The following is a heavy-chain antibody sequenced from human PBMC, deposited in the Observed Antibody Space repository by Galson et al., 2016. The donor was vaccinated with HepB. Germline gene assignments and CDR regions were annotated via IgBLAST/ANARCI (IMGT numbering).Heavy chain of an antibody. CDR2: VYWDDDN. V-gene: IGHV2-5*02. CDR3: AHADVAVPGFAY. Sequence: PALVKPTQTLTLTCTFSGFSLSTLGKGVGWIRQPPGKALGWLALVYWDDDNRYSPSLRGRLTVTKDTSKNQVVLTLTNVDPVDTGTYYCAHADVAVPGFAYWGRGTLVTVSS. J-gene: IGHJ4*02. D-gene: IGHD3-10*01. CDR1: GFSLSTLGKG.